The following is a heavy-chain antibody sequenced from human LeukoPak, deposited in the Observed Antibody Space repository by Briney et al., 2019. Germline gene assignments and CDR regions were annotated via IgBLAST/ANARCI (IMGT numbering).Heavy chain of an antibody. D-gene: IGHD5-18*01. CDR2: IYYTGRD. Sequence: PSETLSLTCTVSGGSISGSSYYWGWIRQPPGKGLEWLGSIYYTGRDYYNPSLKSRVTTSVDTSKNQFSLALSSVTAADTAVYHCVRQCMGYSHGYFDYWGQGSLVTVSS. CDR1: GGSISGSSYY. CDR3: VRQCMGYSHGYFDY. J-gene: IGHJ4*02. V-gene: IGHV4-39*01.